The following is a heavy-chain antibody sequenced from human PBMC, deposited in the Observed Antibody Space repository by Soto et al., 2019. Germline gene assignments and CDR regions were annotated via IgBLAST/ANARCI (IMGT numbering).Heavy chain of an antibody. CDR2: IYYSGNT. J-gene: IGHJ3*02. D-gene: IGHD2-15*01. CDR3: AKDRGGSWELFEI. V-gene: IGHV4-59*01. Sequence: SETLSLTCTISGGSISNFYWTWMRQPPGKGLEWIGYIYYSGNTNYNPSLKSRATISLDTSTNQFSLKLTSVTAADTAVYYCAKDRGGSWELFEIWVQGTMVPVSS. CDR1: GGSISNFY.